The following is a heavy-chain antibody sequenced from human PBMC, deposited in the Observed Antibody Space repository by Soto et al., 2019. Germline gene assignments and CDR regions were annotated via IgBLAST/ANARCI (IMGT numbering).Heavy chain of an antibody. D-gene: IGHD2-21*02. J-gene: IGHJ6*02. Sequence: VASVKVSCKASGYIFTNYAIHWVRQAPGQRXEWVGWINVGTGNTKYSQNFQGRVTLTRDTSATTAYMELSSLRSEDTAVYYCARGAGYCSGDCWNDYSYAMDVWGQGTTVTVSS. V-gene: IGHV1-3*01. CDR2: INVGTGNT. CDR3: ARGAGYCSGDCWNDYSYAMDV. CDR1: GYIFTNYA.